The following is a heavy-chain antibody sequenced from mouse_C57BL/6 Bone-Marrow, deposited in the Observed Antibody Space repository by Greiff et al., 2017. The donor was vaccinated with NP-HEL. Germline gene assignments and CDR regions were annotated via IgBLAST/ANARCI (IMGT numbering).Heavy chain of an antibody. CDR1: GYSITSGYY. CDR2: ISYDGSN. CDR3: ARGRANWSYYFDY. D-gene: IGHD4-1*01. J-gene: IGHJ2*01. V-gene: IGHV3-6*01. Sequence: EVKLQQSGPGLVKPSQSLSLTCSVTGYSITSGYYWNWIRQFPGNKLEWMGYISYDGSNNYNPSLKNRISITRDTSKNQFFLKLNSVTTEDTATYYCARGRANWSYYFDYWGQGTTLTVSS.